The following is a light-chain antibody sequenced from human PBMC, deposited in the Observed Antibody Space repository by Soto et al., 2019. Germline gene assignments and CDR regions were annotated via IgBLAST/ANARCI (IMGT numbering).Light chain of an antibody. CDR3: QQFGSSIPHT. J-gene: IGKJ2*01. CDR1: QVIGSRY. V-gene: IGKV3-20*01. Sequence: EIVMTQSPGTLSLSPGERATISCRASQVIGSRYLAWYHQKSGQAPRLLIYGASSRATGIPDRFSGSGSGTDCTLTISRLEPEDFGVYYCQQFGSSIPHTFGQGTKLEIK. CDR2: GAS.